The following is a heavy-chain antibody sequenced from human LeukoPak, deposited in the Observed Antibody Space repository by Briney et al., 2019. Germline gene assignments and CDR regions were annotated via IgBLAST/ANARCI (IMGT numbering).Heavy chain of an antibody. D-gene: IGHD2-21*02. CDR1: GFTFSNYW. CDR3: AKEFMGYCGGDCYSDY. V-gene: IGHV3-7*01. Sequence: GGSLRLSCVASGFTFSNYWMSWVRQAPGKGLEWVANIKEDGSEKYYVDSVKGRFTISRDNAKKSLYLQMNSLRAEDTAVYYCAKEFMGYCGGDCYSDYWGQGTLVTVSS. CDR2: IKEDGSEK. J-gene: IGHJ4*02.